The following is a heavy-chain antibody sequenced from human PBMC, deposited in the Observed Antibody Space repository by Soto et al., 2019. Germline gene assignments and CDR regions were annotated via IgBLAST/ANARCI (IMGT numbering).Heavy chain of an antibody. CDR1: GFTFSNYW. Sequence: EVQLVESGGGLVQQGRSLRLSCAASGFTFSNYWMYWVRQAPGKGLEWVSRINSDGSGTSYADSVKGRLTISRDNVKNTLYLQMDSLIDEDTAGYSCASGDCVGGICYSLAGSFSYYMEVWGYGTTVTVFS. V-gene: IGHV3-74*02. CDR3: ASGDCVGGICYSLAGSFSYYMEV. D-gene: IGHD2-15*01. CDR2: INSDGSGT. J-gene: IGHJ6*03.